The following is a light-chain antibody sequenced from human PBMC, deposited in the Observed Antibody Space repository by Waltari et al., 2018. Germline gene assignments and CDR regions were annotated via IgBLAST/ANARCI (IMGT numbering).Light chain of an antibody. Sequence: QSALTQPASVSGSPGQSITISCSGTDSDVGAYDFVSWYQQHPGKAPPLIIYEVSTRPSGISNRFSASKSRNTASLTISGLQAEDEADYYCSSYTTSSAPGVFGTGTRVTVL. CDR1: DSDVGAYDF. V-gene: IGLV2-14*01. J-gene: IGLJ1*01. CDR2: EVS. CDR3: SSYTTSSAPGV.